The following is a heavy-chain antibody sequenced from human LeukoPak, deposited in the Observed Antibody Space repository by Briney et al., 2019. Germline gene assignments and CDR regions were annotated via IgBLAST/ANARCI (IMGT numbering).Heavy chain of an antibody. CDR2: IYYSGST. D-gene: IGHD3-22*01. Sequence: SETLSLTCTVSGGSISSYYWNWIRQPSGKGLEWIGYIYYSGSTNYNPSLKSRVTISVDTSKNQFSLKLSSVTAADTAVYYCARESRGGYYYVVFDYWGQGTLVTVSS. J-gene: IGHJ4*02. CDR1: GGSISSYY. CDR3: ARESRGGYYYVVFDY. V-gene: IGHV4-59*01.